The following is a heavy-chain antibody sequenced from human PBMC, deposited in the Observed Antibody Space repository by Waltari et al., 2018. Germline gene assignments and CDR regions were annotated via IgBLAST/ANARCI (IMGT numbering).Heavy chain of an antibody. J-gene: IGHJ3*02. CDR2: ISAYNGNT. Sequence: QVQLVQSGAEVKKPGASVTVSCTASGYTFTSYGISWVRQAPGQGLEWLGWISAYNGNTNYAQKLQGRVTMTTDTSTSTAYMELRSLRSDDTAVYYCARFGLLWFGELTRSDWAFDIWGQGTMVTVSS. D-gene: IGHD3-10*01. V-gene: IGHV1-18*01. CDR1: GYTFTSYG. CDR3: ARFGLLWFGELTRSDWAFDI.